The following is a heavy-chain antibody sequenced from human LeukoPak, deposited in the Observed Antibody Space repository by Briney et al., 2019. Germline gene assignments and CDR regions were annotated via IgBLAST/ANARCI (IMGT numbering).Heavy chain of an antibody. CDR1: GFTFSSYG. D-gene: IGHD3-10*01. J-gene: IGHJ4*02. Sequence: GGSLRLSCAASGFTFSSYGMHWVRQAPGKGLEWVAVISYDGSNKYYADSVKGRFTISRDNSKNTLYLQMNSLRAEDTAVYYCAKDDPQRGEGYFDYWGQGTLVTVSS. CDR2: ISYDGSNK. V-gene: IGHV3-30*18. CDR3: AKDDPQRGEGYFDY.